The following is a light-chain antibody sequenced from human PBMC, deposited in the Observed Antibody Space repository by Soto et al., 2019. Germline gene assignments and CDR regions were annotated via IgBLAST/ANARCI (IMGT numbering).Light chain of an antibody. V-gene: IGKV1-27*01. CDR2: AAS. CDR3: QQSYSTPA. J-gene: IGKJ1*01. Sequence: DIQMTQSPSSLSASVGDRVAITCRASQAINNYLAWYQQKPGKFPKLLIYAASTLHPGVPSRFSGSGSGTDFTLTISSLQPEDFATYYCQQSYSTPAFGQGTKVDIK. CDR1: QAINNY.